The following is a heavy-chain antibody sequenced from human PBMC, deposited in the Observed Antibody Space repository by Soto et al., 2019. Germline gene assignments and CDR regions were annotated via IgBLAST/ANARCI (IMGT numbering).Heavy chain of an antibody. CDR1: GLTFSSYS. V-gene: IGHV3-23*01. Sequence: GRSQTLTCAASGLTFSSYSMSLARLAPGKGLEWVSAIIGSGGSTYYADSAQGRFTISTDNSKNTLYLQMNSLRAENTAVYYGVKVVDTAMALRPYGYHNADYTYYCYYFDRWGQGTRVTVSS. D-gene: IGHD5-18*01. CDR2: IIGSGGST. CDR3: VKVVDTAMALRPYGYHNADYTYYCYYFDR. J-gene: IGHJ4*02.